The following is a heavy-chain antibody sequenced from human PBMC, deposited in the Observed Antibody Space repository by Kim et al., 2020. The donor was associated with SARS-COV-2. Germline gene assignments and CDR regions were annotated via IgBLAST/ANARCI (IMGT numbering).Heavy chain of an antibody. Sequence: SVKVSCKASGGTFSSYAISWVRQAPGQGLERMGGIIPIFGTANYAQKFQGRVTITADESTSTAYMELSSLRSEDTAVYYCARDHRYGSGSYYNQIWYFDLWGRGTLVTVSS. J-gene: IGHJ2*01. CDR1: GGTFSSYA. V-gene: IGHV1-69*13. CDR3: ARDHRYGSGSYYNQIWYFDL. CDR2: IIPIFGTA. D-gene: IGHD3-10*01.